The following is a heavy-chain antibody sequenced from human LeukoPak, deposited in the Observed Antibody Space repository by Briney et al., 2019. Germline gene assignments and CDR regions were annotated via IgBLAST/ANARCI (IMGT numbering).Heavy chain of an antibody. J-gene: IGHJ4*02. CDR1: GGTFSSYA. V-gene: IGHV1-46*01. Sequence: GASVKVSCKASGGTFSSYAISWVRQAPGQGLEWMGIINPSGGSTSYAQKFQGRVTMTRDTSTSTVYMELSSLRSEDTAVYYCARASTGGYCFDYWGQGTLVTVSS. D-gene: IGHD2-2*03. CDR2: INPSGGST. CDR3: ARASTGGYCFDY.